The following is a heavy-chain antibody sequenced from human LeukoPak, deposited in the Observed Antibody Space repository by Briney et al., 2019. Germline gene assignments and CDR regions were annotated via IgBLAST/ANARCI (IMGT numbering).Heavy chain of an antibody. Sequence: GGSLRLSCAASGFTFSSYSMNWVRQAPGKGLEWVSSISSSSSYIYYADSVKGRFTISRDNAKNSLYLQMNSLRAEDTAVYYCSKDRVSSGSPSYFDYWGQGTLVTVSS. V-gene: IGHV3-21*04. CDR1: GFTFSSYS. J-gene: IGHJ4*02. CDR3: SKDRVSSGSPSYFDY. D-gene: IGHD1-26*01. CDR2: ISSSSSYI.